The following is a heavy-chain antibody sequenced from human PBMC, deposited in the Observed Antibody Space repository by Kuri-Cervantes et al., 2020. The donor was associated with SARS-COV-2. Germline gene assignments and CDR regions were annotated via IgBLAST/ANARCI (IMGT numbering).Heavy chain of an antibody. D-gene: IGHD3-10*01. V-gene: IGHV1-46*01. CDR1: GYTFTSYY. J-gene: IGHJ3*02. Sequence: SVKFSCKASGYTFTSYYMHWVRQAPGQGLEWMGIINPSGGSTSYAQKFQGRVTMTRDTSTSTVYMELSSLRSEDTAVYYCARDRGGHDAFDIWGQGTMVTVSS. CDR3: ARDRGGHDAFDI. CDR2: INPSGGST.